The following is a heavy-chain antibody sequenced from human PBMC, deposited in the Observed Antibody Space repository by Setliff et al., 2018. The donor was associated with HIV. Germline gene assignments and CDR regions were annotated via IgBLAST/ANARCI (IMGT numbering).Heavy chain of an antibody. CDR1: GFTFSNYG. Sequence: AGGSLRLSCEISGFTFSNYGMHWVRQAPGKGLEWVANIKGDGSETYYVDSVKGRFTISRDNAKNSLYLQMDSLRVEDTAVYYCANMQWASNAWYSFDYWGKGALVPVSP. CDR3: ANMQWASNAWYSFDY. J-gene: IGHJ4*02. CDR2: IKGDGSET. D-gene: IGHD6-19*01. V-gene: IGHV3-7*01.